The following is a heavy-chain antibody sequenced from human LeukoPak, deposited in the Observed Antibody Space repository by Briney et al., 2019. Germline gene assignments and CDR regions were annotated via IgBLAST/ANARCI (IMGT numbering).Heavy chain of an antibody. Sequence: GRSLRLSCAASGFTFSSYAMHWVRQAPGKGLEWVAVISYDGSNKYYADSVKGRFTIPRDNSKNTLYLQMNSLRAEDTAVYYCASEADHYYFDYWGQGTLVTVSS. CDR3: ASEADHYYFDY. J-gene: IGHJ4*02. CDR2: ISYDGSNK. CDR1: GFTFSSYA. V-gene: IGHV3-30-3*01. D-gene: IGHD1-14*01.